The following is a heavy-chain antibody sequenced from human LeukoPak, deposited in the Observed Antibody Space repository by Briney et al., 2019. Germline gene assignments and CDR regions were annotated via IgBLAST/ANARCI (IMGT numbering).Heavy chain of an antibody. CDR3: ARGPYYDFWSGYFEDY. J-gene: IGHJ4*02. Sequence: ASVKVSCKTAGYTFTGYYMHWVREAPGQELEWIGWINPNSGGTNYAQKFQGRVTMTRDTSISTAYMELSRLRSDDTAVYYCARGPYYDFWSGYFEDYWGQGTLVTVSS. D-gene: IGHD3-3*01. CDR2: INPNSGGT. V-gene: IGHV1-2*02. CDR1: GYTFTGYY.